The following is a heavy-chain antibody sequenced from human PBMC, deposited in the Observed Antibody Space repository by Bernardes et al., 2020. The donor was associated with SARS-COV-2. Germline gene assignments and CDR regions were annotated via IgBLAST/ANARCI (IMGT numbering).Heavy chain of an antibody. CDR1: GYTFTAYH. D-gene: IGHD6-13*01. Sequence: ASLKVSCKASGYTFTAYHIHWVRQAPGQGLEWMGWVYPTSGDTSFAQNFQGRVTMTRDTSVSTAYMELSRLRFDDTAVYYCASVTWSSHDGFDIWGQGTVVTVSS. V-gene: IGHV1-2*02. CDR2: VYPTSGDT. J-gene: IGHJ3*02. CDR3: ASVTWSSHDGFDI.